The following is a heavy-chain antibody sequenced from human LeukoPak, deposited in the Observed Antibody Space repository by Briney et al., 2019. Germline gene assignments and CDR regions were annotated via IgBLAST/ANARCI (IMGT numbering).Heavy chain of an antibody. CDR2: INPNSGGT. J-gene: IGHJ6*02. V-gene: IGHV1-2*02. D-gene: IGHD2-2*01. Sequence: GASVKVSRKASGYTFTGYYMHWVRQAPGQGLEWMGWINPNSGGTNYAQKFQGRVTMTRDTSISTAYMELSRLRSDDTAVYYCARLPYCSSTSCYLAPDDYYYYGMDVWGQGTTVTVSS. CDR1: GYTFTGYY. CDR3: ARLPYCSSTSCYLAPDDYYYYGMDV.